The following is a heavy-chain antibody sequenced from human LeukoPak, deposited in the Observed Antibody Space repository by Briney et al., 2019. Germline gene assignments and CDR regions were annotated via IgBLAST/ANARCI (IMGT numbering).Heavy chain of an antibody. CDR2: IYPGDSDT. Sequence: GESLKISCKGSGYSFTSYWIGWVRQLPGKGLEWMGIIYPGDSDTRYSPSFQGQVTISADKSISTAYLQWSSLKASDTAMYYCARRLPMTTDAFDIWGQGTMVTVSS. D-gene: IGHD1-14*01. J-gene: IGHJ3*02. CDR3: ARRLPMTTDAFDI. CDR1: GYSFTSYW. V-gene: IGHV5-51*01.